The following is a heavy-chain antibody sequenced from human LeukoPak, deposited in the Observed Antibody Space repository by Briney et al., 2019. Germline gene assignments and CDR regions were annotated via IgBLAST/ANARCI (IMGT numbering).Heavy chain of an antibody. CDR2: IKQDGTEK. J-gene: IGHJ4*02. V-gene: IGHV3-7*01. CDR3: ARDLYSYGLFDY. CDR1: GFTFSRYR. D-gene: IGHD5-18*01. Sequence: GGSLRLSCAASGFTFSRYRMNWVRQAPGKGLEWVANIKQDGTEKYYVDSVKGRFTISRDNSKNTLYLQMNGLRAEDTAVYYCARDLYSYGLFDYWGQGTLVTVSS.